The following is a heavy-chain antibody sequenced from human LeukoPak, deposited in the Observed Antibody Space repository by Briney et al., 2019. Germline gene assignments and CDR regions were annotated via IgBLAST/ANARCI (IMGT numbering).Heavy chain of an antibody. CDR3: ANLATNHTPDDY. Sequence: GGSLSLSCAVSGFTFSSYEMKWVRQAPGEGVEGVLYISCSCSTIYYADSEKGRFTISRDNAKNSLYLQMNSLRAEDTAVYYCANLATNHTPDDYWGQGTLVTASS. CDR2: ISCSCSTI. V-gene: IGHV3-48*03. CDR1: GFTFSSYE. J-gene: IGHJ4*02. D-gene: IGHD1-1*01.